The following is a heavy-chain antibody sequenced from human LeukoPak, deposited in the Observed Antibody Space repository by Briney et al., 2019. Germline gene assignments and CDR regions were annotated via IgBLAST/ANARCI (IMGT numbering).Heavy chain of an antibody. CDR2: INPSSGGT. J-gene: IGHJ5*02. V-gene: IGHV1-2*02. CDR3: ARDAYSSSWYGNH. Sequence: ASVKVSCKASGYTFTGYYMHWVRQAPGQGLEWMGWINPSSGGTNYAQKFQGRVTMTRDTSISTAYMELSRLRSDDTAVYYCARDAYSSSWYGNHWGQGTLVTVSS. D-gene: IGHD6-13*01. CDR1: GYTFTGYY.